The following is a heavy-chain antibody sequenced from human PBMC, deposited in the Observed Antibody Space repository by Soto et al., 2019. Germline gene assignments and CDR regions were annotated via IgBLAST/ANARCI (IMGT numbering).Heavy chain of an antibody. CDR3: ARGDIVVVPAAPLHYMDV. CDR1: GGSFSGYY. J-gene: IGHJ6*03. D-gene: IGHD2-2*01. CDR2: INHSGST. Sequence: PSETLSLTCAVYGGSFSGYYWSWIRQPPGKGLEWIGEINHSGSTNYNPSLKSRVTISVDTSKNQFSLKLSSVTAADTAVYYCARGDIVVVPAAPLHYMDVWGKGTTVTVSS. V-gene: IGHV4-34*01.